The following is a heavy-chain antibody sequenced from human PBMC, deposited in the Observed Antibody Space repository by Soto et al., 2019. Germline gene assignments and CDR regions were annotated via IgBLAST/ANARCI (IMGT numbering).Heavy chain of an antibody. V-gene: IGHV1-46*01. Sequence: QAPGQGREWMGIIYPSGGSTRNAQKFQGRVTMTRDTSTSTVYMELSSLRSEDTAVYYCPRDFSGPMDYWGRGTLVTVSS. CDR3: PRDFSGPMDY. J-gene: IGHJ4*02. D-gene: IGHD3-10*01. CDR2: IYPSGGST.